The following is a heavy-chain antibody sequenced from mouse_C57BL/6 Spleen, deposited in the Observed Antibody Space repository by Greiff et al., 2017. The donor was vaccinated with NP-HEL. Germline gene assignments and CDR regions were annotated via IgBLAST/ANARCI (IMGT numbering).Heavy chain of an antibody. CDR2: IYPRSGNT. J-gene: IGHJ3*01. Sequence: VQLVESGAELARPGASVKLSCKASGYTFTSYGISWVKQRTGQGLEWIGEIYPRSGNTYYNEKFKGKATLTADKSSSTAYMELRSLTSEDSAVYFCARLTPYDYDGFAYWGQGTLVTVSA. V-gene: IGHV1-81*01. D-gene: IGHD2-4*01. CDR1: GYTFTSYG. CDR3: ARLTPYDYDGFAY.